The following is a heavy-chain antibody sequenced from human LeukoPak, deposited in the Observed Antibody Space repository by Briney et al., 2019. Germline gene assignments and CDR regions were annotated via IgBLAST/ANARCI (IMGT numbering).Heavy chain of an antibody. D-gene: IGHD6-13*01. Sequence: ASVKVSCKASGYTFTSYYMHWVRQAPGQGLEWMGIINPSGGSTSYAQKFQGRVTMTTDTSTSTAYMELRSLRSDDTAVYYCARSSSWYYDYWGQGTLVTVSS. CDR1: GYTFTSYY. J-gene: IGHJ4*02. V-gene: IGHV1-46*01. CDR3: ARSSSWYYDY. CDR2: INPSGGST.